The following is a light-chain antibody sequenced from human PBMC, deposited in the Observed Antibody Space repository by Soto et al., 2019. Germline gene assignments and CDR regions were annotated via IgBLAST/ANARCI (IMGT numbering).Light chain of an antibody. V-gene: IGKV3-15*01. Sequence: EIVVPQSPDTLSGSPGERATLSCRASQSVSIDLAWYQQTPGQAPRLLIYGASTRATGVPPTFSGSASGTEFTLTISSLQSEDFTVYYCQQYNKWPLTFGQGTKVDI. J-gene: IGKJ1*01. CDR1: QSVSID. CDR3: QQYNKWPLT. CDR2: GAS.